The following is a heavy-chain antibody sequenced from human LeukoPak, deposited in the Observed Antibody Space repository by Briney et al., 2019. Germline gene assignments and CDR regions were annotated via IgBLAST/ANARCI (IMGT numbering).Heavy chain of an antibody. CDR3: AKDQYYDFWSGYPSPSY. CDR1: GFTSSSYA. V-gene: IGHV3-23*01. D-gene: IGHD3-3*01. J-gene: IGHJ4*02. Sequence: TGGSLRLSCAASGFTSSSYATSWVRQAPGKGLAWVSALSGSGGSTYYADSVKGRFTISRDNSKNTLYLQMNSLRAEDTAVYYCAKDQYYDFWSGYPSPSYWGQGTLVTVSS. CDR2: LSGSGGST.